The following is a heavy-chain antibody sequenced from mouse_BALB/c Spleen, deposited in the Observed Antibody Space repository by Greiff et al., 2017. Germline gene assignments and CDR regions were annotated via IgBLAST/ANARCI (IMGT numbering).Heavy chain of an antibody. J-gene: IGHJ3*01. D-gene: IGHD5-1-1*01. CDR3: AGYQFAY. CDR1: GYTFTSYW. CDR2: IYPGDGDT. Sequence: VQLQQSGAELARPGASVKLSCKASGYTFTSYWMQWVKQRPGQGLEWIGAIYPGDGDTRYTQKFKGKATLTADKSSSTAYMQLSSLASEDSAVYYCAGYQFAYWGQGTLVTVSA. V-gene: IGHV1-87*01.